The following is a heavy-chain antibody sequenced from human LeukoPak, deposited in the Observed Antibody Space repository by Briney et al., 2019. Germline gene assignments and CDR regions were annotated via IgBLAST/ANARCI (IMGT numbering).Heavy chain of an antibody. CDR2: INPNSGGT. D-gene: IGHD6-19*01. CDR1: GYTFTGYY. V-gene: IGHV1-2*02. CDR3: ARESGSGWLKDFDY. Sequence: ASVKVSCKASGYTFTGYYMHWVRQAPGQGLEWMGWINPNSGGTNYAQKFQGRVTMTRDTSISTAYMELSRLRSDDTAVYYCARESGSGWLKDFDYWGQGTLVTVSS. J-gene: IGHJ4*02.